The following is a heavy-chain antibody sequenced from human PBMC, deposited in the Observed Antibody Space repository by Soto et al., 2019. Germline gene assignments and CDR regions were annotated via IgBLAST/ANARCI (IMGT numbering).Heavy chain of an antibody. D-gene: IGHD3-10*01. J-gene: IGHJ6*02. V-gene: IGHV4-61*01. CDR1: GDSASSVSDY. CDR2: IYYSGSA. CDR3: ARGVGFGYYYYHMDL. Sequence: PSETLSLTCTVSGDSASSVSDYWSWIRQPPGKGLEWIGYIYYSGSADYNPSLGSRVTISIDTSKNQFSLKLTSVTAADTAVYYCARGVGFGYYYYHMDLWGQGTTVTVSS.